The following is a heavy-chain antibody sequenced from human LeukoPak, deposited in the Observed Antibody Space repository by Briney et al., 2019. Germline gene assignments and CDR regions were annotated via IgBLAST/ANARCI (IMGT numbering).Heavy chain of an antibody. J-gene: IGHJ6*02. D-gene: IGHD3-10*01. CDR3: ARDFLDCRFTYGSGCLYYYYYGMDV. Sequence: GGSLRLSCAASGFTFSSYWMSWVRQAPGKGLEWVANIKQDGSEKYYVDSVKGRFTISRDNAKSSLYLQMNSLRAEDTAVYYCARDFLDCRFTYGSGCLYYYYYGMDVWGQGTTVTVSS. V-gene: IGHV3-7*01. CDR1: GFTFSSYW. CDR2: IKQDGSEK.